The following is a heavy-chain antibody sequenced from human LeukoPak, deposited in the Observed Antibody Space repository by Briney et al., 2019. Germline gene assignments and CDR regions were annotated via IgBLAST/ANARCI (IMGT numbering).Heavy chain of an antibody. CDR2: IKEDGSEK. CDR3: ARERIATASAGDY. J-gene: IGHJ4*02. V-gene: IGHV3-7*01. CDR1: GFIFSNYW. Sequence: GGSLRLSCAASGFIFSNYWMRWVRQAPGKGLEWVANIKEDGSEKNYVDSVKGRFTISRDNAKNSLFLQMNSLRAEDTAVYYCARERIATASAGDYWGQGTLVTVSP. D-gene: IGHD6-13*01.